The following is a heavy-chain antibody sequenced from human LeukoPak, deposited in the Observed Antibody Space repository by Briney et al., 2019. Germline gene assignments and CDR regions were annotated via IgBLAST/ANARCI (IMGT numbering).Heavy chain of an antibody. D-gene: IGHD4-23*01. CDR2: ISGSGDST. Sequence: GGSLRLSCTASGFIFDTHTLTWVRQAPGKGLEWVASISGSGDSTNYGDSVKGRFTISRDNFKRTVHLEMSNLRADDTAMYYCVRWAAVRGMDFWGLGTTVIVSS. CDR1: GFIFDTHT. CDR3: VRWAAVRGMDF. V-gene: IGHV3-23*01. J-gene: IGHJ6*02.